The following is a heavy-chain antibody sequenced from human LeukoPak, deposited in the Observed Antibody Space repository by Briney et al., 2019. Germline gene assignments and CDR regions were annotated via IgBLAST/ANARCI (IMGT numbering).Heavy chain of an antibody. V-gene: IGHV1-8*01. CDR2: MNPNSGNT. CDR3: ARIAAAGNRRLNY. D-gene: IGHD6-13*01. Sequence: GASVKVSCKASGYTFTSYDINWVRQATGQGLEWMGWMNPNSGNTGYARKFQGRITMTGNTSISTAYMELSSLTSEDTAVYYCARIAAAGNRRLNYWGQGTLVTVSS. CDR1: GYTFTSYD. J-gene: IGHJ4*02.